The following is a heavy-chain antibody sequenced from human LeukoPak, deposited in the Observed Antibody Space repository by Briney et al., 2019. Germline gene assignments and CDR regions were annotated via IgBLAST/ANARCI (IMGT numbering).Heavy chain of an antibody. J-gene: IGHJ4*02. CDR3: AGYGVYPY. CDR1: GFPGYTYD. V-gene: IGHV3-48*01. CDR2: FGISGTI. Sequence: GGSLRLSCAASGFPGYTYDMHWVRQAPGEGAQWIAYFGISGTIYYEASVRGRFTSTRDSAKNSLYLQMTGLRVDDTAIYYCAGYGVYPYWGQGTPVTVSS. D-gene: IGHD5/OR15-5a*01.